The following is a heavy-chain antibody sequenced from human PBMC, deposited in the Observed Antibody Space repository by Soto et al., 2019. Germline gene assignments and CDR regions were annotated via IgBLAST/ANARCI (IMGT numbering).Heavy chain of an antibody. V-gene: IGHV1-69*02. CDR2: IIPILGIA. CDR1: GGTFSSYT. J-gene: IGHJ5*02. D-gene: IGHD2-15*01. CDR3: ARAAEVVAATSNWFDP. Sequence: QVQLVQSGAEVQKPGSSVKVSCKASGGTFSSYTISWVRQAPGQGLEWMGRIIPILGIANYAQKFQGRVTITADKSTSTAYMELSSLRSEDTAVYYCARAAEVVAATSNWFDPWGQGTLVTVSS.